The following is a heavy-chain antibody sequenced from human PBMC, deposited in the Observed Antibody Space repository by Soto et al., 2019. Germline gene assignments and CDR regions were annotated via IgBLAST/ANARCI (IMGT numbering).Heavy chain of an antibody. CDR2: ITNRGGST. V-gene: IGHV3-23*01. CDR1: GLTFSSYA. D-gene: IGHD1-7*01. J-gene: IGHJ4*02. Sequence: PGGSLRLSCAASGLTFSSYAMTWVRQAPGKGLEWVSTITNRGGSTDYADSVKGRFTISRDRSKNTLYLQMSSLRAEDTALYYCAKNQERELPRVIDFWGQGTLVTVSS. CDR3: AKNQERELPRVIDF.